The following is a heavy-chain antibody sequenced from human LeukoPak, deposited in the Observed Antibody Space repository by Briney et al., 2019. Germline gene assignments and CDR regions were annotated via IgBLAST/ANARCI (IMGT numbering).Heavy chain of an antibody. CDR1: GFTVNSNY. Sequence: GGSLRLSCGASGFTVNSNYMAWVRQAPGKGLEWVALIYSGGSTHYSDSVRGRFTISRHNSNNTLYLQMRSLRPADTAVYYCARSSRSGTTSGTYGYFDLWGRGTLVTVSS. CDR3: ARSSRSGTTSGTYGYFDL. V-gene: IGHV3-53*04. CDR2: IYSGGST. J-gene: IGHJ2*01. D-gene: IGHD2/OR15-2a*01.